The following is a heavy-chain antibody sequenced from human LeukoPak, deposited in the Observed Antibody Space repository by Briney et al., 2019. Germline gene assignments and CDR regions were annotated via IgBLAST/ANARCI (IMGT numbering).Heavy chain of an antibody. J-gene: IGHJ4*02. CDR1: GYSISSGYY. Sequence: SETLSLTCAVSGYSISSGYYWGWIRQPPGKGLEWIANIYYDGRTYFNPSLRSRVTISVDTSKNQFSLKLSSVTAADTAVYYCARADYDLPIDYWGQGTLVTVSS. V-gene: IGHV4-38-2*01. CDR2: IYYDGRT. CDR3: ARADYDLPIDY. D-gene: IGHD3-3*01.